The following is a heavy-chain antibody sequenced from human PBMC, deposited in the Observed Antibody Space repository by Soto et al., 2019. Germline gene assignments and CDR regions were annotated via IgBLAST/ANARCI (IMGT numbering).Heavy chain of an antibody. J-gene: IGHJ6*02. CDR2: ISGSGGST. CDR3: AKDHMGITIFGVVDYGMDV. D-gene: IGHD3-3*01. V-gene: IGHV3-23*01. Sequence: GGSLRLSCAASGFTFSSYAMSWVRQAPGKGLEWVSAISGSGGSTYYADSVKGRFTISRDNSKNTLYLQMNSLRAEDTAVYYCAKDHMGITIFGVVDYGMDVWGQGTTVTVSS. CDR1: GFTFSSYA.